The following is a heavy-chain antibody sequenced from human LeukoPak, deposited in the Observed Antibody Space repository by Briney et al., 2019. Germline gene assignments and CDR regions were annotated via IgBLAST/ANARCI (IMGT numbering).Heavy chain of an antibody. J-gene: IGHJ3*02. Sequence: GGSLRLSCAASGFTFSSYAMSWVRQAPGRGLEWVSSISGGDRSTHYADSVKGRFTISRDNSKNTLYLQMNSLRAEDTAVYYCAKDSPARGPFDIWGQGTMVTVSS. CDR3: AKDSPARGPFDI. V-gene: IGHV3-23*01. CDR1: GFTFSSYA. D-gene: IGHD6-25*01. CDR2: ISGGDRST.